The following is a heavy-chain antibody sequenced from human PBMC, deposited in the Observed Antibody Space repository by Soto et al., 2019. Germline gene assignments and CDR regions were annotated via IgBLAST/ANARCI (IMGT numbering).Heavy chain of an antibody. CDR1: GFTFSSYS. D-gene: IGHD2-15*01. CDR2: ISSSSSTI. Sequence: SXXSLRLSFAASGFTFSSYSMHWVRLASGKWLEWVSYISSSSSTIYYADSVKGRFTISRDNAKNSLYLQMNRMRAEDTAVYYCAREMAALNYFDYWGQGTLVTVSS. J-gene: IGHJ4*02. CDR3: AREMAALNYFDY. V-gene: IGHV3-48*01.